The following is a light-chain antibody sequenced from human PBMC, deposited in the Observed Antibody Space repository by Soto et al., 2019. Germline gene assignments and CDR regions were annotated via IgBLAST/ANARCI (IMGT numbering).Light chain of an antibody. V-gene: IGLV2-14*01. CDR1: SSDVGAYNY. Sequence: QSALTQPASVSGSPGQSITIYCTGSSSDVGAYNYVSWYQQHPDKAPKLMIYDVNNRPSGVSDRFSGSKSGNTASLTISGLHTEDEADYYCSSYSSSSTLVFGGGTNLTVL. CDR3: SSYSSSSTLV. CDR2: DVN. J-gene: IGLJ2*01.